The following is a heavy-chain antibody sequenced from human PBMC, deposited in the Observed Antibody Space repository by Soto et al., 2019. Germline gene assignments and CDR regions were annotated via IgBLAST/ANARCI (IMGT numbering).Heavy chain of an antibody. CDR1: GFTFSSYA. CDR3: ASQRGIVVVVAADY. D-gene: IGHD2-15*01. J-gene: IGHJ4*02. Sequence: VGSLRLSCVASGFTFSSYAMSWVRQAPGKGLEWVSAISGSGGSTYYADSVKGRFTISRDNSKNALYLQMNSLRAEDTAVYYCASQRGIVVVVAADYWGRGTLVTVSS. CDR2: ISGSGGST. V-gene: IGHV3-23*01.